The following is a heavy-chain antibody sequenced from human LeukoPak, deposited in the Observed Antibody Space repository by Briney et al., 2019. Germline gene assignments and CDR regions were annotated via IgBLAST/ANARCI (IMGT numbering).Heavy chain of an antibody. D-gene: IGHD5-12*01. Sequence: GGSLRLSCVDSGFAFTNYNMNWVRQAPGKAMEWVSSITSSGTYTFYADSVKGRFTISRDNAKNSLFLQMDSLGPEDTAVYFCARDPYSGNYGAYYYYYMDVWGKGTTVTISS. CDR3: ARDPYSGNYGAYYYYYMDV. V-gene: IGHV3-21*01. J-gene: IGHJ6*03. CDR1: GFAFTNYN. CDR2: ITSSGTYT.